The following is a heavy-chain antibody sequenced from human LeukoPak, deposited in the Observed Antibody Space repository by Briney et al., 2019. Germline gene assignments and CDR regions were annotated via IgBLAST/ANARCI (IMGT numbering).Heavy chain of an antibody. D-gene: IGHD6-19*01. CDR2: LHPTYSYT. CDR1: GXSFTSYW. V-gene: IGHV5-10-1*01. Sequence: SGXSFTSYWISWGRQMXGKGLEXXXXLHPTYSYTNYSASFQGHVTISAEKSISTAYLQWSSLKASDTAMYYCARKDIAVAGDAFDIWGQGTMVTVSS. CDR3: ARKDIAVAGDAFDI. J-gene: IGHJ3*02.